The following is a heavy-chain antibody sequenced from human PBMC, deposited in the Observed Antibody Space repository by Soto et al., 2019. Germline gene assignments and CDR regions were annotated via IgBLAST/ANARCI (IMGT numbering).Heavy chain of an antibody. CDR3: AGPKPVVAATQWDAFDI. CDR1: GFTFSSYS. J-gene: IGHJ3*02. Sequence: PGGSLRLSCAASGFTFSSYSMNWVRQAPGKGLEWVSSISSSSSYIYYADSVKGRFTISRDNAKNSLYLQMNSLRAEDTAVYYCAGPKPVVAATQWDAFDIWGQGTMVTVSS. V-gene: IGHV3-21*01. CDR2: ISSSSSYI. D-gene: IGHD2-15*01.